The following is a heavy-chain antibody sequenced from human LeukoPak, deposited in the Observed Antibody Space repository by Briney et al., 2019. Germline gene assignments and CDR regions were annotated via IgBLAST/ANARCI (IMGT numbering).Heavy chain of an antibody. Sequence: SETLSLTCAVYGESFSGYYWSWIRQPPGKGLEWIGEINHSGSTNYNPSLKSRVTISVDTSKNQFSLKLSSVTAADTAVYYCARGVARTYYSDTSGYAAADYWCQGTLVTVSS. CDR2: INHSGST. J-gene: IGHJ4*02. D-gene: IGHD3-22*01. V-gene: IGHV4-34*01. CDR3: ARGVARTYYSDTSGYAAADY. CDR1: GESFSGYY.